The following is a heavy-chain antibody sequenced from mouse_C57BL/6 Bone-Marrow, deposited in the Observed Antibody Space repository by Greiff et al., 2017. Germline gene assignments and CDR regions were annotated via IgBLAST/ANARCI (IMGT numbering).Heavy chain of an antibody. CDR2: ISYDGSN. CDR1: GYSITSGYY. V-gene: IGHV3-6*01. Sequence: EVQVVESGPGLVKPSQSLSLTCSVTGYSITSGYYWNWIRQFPGNKLEWMGYISYDGSNNYNPSLKNLISITRDTSKNQFFLKLNSVTTEDTATYYCARESYDGFAYWGQGTLVTVSA. D-gene: IGHD2-3*01. CDR3: ARESYDGFAY. J-gene: IGHJ3*01.